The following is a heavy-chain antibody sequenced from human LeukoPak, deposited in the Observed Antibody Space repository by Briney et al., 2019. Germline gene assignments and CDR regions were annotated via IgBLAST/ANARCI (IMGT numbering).Heavy chain of an antibody. Sequence: SETLSLTCAVYGGPFSGYYWSWIRQPPGKGLEWIGEINHSGSTNYNPSLKSRVTISVDTSKNQFSLKLSSVTAADTAVYYCAREKGPKYRLVPVYYGMDVWGQGTTVTVSS. J-gene: IGHJ6*02. V-gene: IGHV4-34*01. CDR3: AREKGPKYRLVPVYYGMDV. CDR1: GGPFSGYY. CDR2: INHSGST. D-gene: IGHD2-2*01.